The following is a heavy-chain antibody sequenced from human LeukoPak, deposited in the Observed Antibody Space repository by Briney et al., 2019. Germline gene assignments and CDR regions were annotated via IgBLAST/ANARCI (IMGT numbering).Heavy chain of an antibody. J-gene: IGHJ6*03. V-gene: IGHV5-51*01. CDR3: AIHVEYGRNYYYYMDV. D-gene: IGHD2-2*01. Sequence: GESLESSCKGSGYSFTSYWIGWRRQMPGKGLGWMGIIYPSDSDTKYNPSLQGQATTSSDKTISTAYLQWSSLKASDTAMYYCAIHVEYGRNYYYYMDVWGKGTTVTVSS. CDR2: IYPSDSDT. CDR1: GYSFTSYW.